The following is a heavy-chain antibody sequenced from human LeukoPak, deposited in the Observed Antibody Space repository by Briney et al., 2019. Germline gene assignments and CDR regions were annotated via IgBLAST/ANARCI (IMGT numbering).Heavy chain of an antibody. J-gene: IGHJ5*02. CDR1: GGSISSYY. V-gene: IGHV4-59*08. CDR2: IYYSGST. D-gene: IGHD2-15*01. CDR3: ARALGYCSGGSCTRGYNWFDP. Sequence: SSETLSLTCTVSGGSISSYYWSWIRQPPGKGLEWIGYIYYSGSTNYNPSLKSRVTISVDTSKNQFSLKLSFVTTADTAVYYCARALGYCSGGSCTRGYNWFDPWGQGTLVTVPS.